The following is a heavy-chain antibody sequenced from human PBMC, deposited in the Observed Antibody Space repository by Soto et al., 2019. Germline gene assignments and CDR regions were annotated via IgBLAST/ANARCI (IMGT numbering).Heavy chain of an antibody. CDR2: IIPMFGTA. J-gene: IGHJ6*02. V-gene: IGHV1-69*13. CDR1: GGTFSSYV. D-gene: IGHD3-22*01. CDR3: ARDPTLGRYDSSGYYGFPYYYGMDV. Sequence: SVKVSCKASGGTFSSYVISWARQAPGQGLEWMGGIIPMFGTANYAQSFQGRLTITADEGTNTAYMELSTLRSEDTAVYYCARDPTLGRYDSSGYYGFPYYYGMDVWGQGTTVTVS.